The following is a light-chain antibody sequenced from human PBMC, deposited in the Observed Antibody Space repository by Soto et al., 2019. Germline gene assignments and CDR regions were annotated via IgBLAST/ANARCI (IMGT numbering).Light chain of an antibody. CDR1: SSDVGAYNY. J-gene: IGLJ3*02. V-gene: IGLV2-14*03. CDR2: DVS. CDR3: SSYTTSSALV. Sequence: QSVLTQPASVSGSPGQSITISCTATSSDVGAYNYVSWYQQHPGKAPKLMIYDVSNQPSGVSTRFSGSKSGNTAALTISGRQAEDEADDYCSSYTTSSALVFGGGTKLTVL.